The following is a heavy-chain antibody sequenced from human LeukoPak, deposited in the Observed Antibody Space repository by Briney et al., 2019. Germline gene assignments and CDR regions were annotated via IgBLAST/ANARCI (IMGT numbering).Heavy chain of an antibody. CDR2: ISWNSDSI. V-gene: IGHV3-9*01. CDR3: ASHRGSSSWFGD. D-gene: IGHD6-13*01. CDR1: GFIFDDYA. J-gene: IGHJ4*02. Sequence: GGSLRLSCAASGFIFDDYAMHWVRQAPGKGLEWVSGISWNSDSIDYANSVKGRFTISRDNAKNSLYLQMNSLRAEDTAVYYCASHRGSSSWFGDWGQGTLVTVSS.